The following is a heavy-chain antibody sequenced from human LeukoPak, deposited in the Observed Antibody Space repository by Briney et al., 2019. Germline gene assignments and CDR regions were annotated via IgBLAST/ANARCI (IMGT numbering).Heavy chain of an antibody. J-gene: IGHJ4*02. CDR1: GFTFSSYS. Sequence: GGSLRLSCAASGFTFSSYSMNWVRQAPGKGLEWVSYISSSSSTIYYADSVKGRFTISRDNAKNSLYLQMNSLRVEDTAVYYCARHVVAVGFDYWGQGTLVTVSS. CDR3: ARHVVAVGFDY. CDR2: ISSSSSTI. V-gene: IGHV3-48*04. D-gene: IGHD3-22*01.